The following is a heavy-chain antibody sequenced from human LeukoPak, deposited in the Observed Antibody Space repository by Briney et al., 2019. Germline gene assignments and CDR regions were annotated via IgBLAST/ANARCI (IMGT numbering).Heavy chain of an antibody. V-gene: IGHV4-39*01. CDR3: ARCSSSSSWYMVWYFDL. J-gene: IGHJ2*01. CDR1: GGSISSSSYY. CDR2: IYYSGST. Sequence: PSETLSLTCTVSGGSISSSSYYWGWIRQPPGKGLEWIGSIYYSGSTYYNPSLKSRVTISVDTSKNQFSLKLSSVTVADTAVYYCARCSSSSSWYMVWYFDLWGRGTLVTVSS. D-gene: IGHD6-13*01.